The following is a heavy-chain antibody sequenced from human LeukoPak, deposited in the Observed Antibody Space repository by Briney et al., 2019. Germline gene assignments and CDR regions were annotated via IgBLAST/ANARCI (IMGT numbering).Heavy chain of an antibody. Sequence: GASVKVSCKASGYTFTRYYMHWVRQAPGQGLEWMGWINPNSGGTNYAQKFQGRVTMTRDTPISTAYMELSRLRSDDTAVYYCARRGPAAMYAFDIWGQGTMATVSS. V-gene: IGHV1-2*02. J-gene: IGHJ3*02. D-gene: IGHD2-2*01. CDR1: GYTFTRYY. CDR3: ARRGPAAMYAFDI. CDR2: INPNSGGT.